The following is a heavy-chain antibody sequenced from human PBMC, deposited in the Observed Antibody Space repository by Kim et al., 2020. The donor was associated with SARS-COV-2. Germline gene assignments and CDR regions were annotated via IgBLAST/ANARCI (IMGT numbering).Heavy chain of an antibody. V-gene: IGHV1-3*01. CDR3: ARGYGYCSSTSCQTADT. CDR1: GYNFNIYA. Sequence: ASVKVSCKASGYNFNIYAMHLVRQAPGQSLEWMGWINAANGDTKYSQKFLTRVTISRDTSASTAYMELRTLTPEDTAVYYCARGYGYCSSTSCQTADTWGQGTLVTVSS. D-gene: IGHD2-2*03. CDR2: INAANGDT. J-gene: IGHJ5*02.